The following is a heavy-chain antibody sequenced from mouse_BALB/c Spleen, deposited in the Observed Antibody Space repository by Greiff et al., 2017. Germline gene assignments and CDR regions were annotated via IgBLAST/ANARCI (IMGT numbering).Heavy chain of an antibody. V-gene: IGHV5-6*01. CDR2: ISSGGSYT. CDR3: ARDYVYDAMDY. J-gene: IGHJ4*01. CDR1: GFTFSSYG. D-gene: IGHD1-1*01. Sequence: EVKLVESGGDLVKPGGSLKLSCAASGFTFSSYGMSWVRQTPDKRLEWVATISSGGSYTYYPDSVKGRFTISRDNAKNTLYLQMSSLKSKDTAMCYCARDYVYDAMDYWGQGTSVTVSS.